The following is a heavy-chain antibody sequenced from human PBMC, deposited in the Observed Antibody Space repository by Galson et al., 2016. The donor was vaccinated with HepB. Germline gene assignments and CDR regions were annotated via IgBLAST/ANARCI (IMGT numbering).Heavy chain of an antibody. D-gene: IGHD5-12*01. CDR1: GFTFTDYY. J-gene: IGHJ4*02. Sequence: SLRLSCAASGFTFTDYYMTWIRQAPGQGLEWLSYLSPSTSYTNSADSVKGRFTIFRDNAKNSVYLQMNSLRAEDTAVYYCARDPGGYGFIDSWGQGTLVTVSS. CDR2: LSPSTSYT. V-gene: IGHV3-11*06. CDR3: ARDPGGYGFIDS.